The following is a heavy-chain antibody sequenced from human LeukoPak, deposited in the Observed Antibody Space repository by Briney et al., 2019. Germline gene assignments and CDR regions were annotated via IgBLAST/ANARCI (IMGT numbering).Heavy chain of an antibody. D-gene: IGHD1-26*01. CDR2: INHSGST. V-gene: IGHV4-34*01. J-gene: IGHJ4*02. CDR1: GGSFSGYY. CDR3: ARIVGATREIDY. Sequence: SETLSLTCAVYGGSFSGYYWSWIRQPPGKGLEWIGEINHSGSTNYNPSLKSRVTISVDTSKNQFSLKLSSVTAADTAVYYCARIVGATREIDYWGQGSLVTVSS.